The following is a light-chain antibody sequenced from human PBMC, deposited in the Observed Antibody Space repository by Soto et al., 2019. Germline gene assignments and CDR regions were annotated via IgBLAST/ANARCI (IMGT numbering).Light chain of an antibody. J-gene: IGLJ1*01. Sequence: QSALTQPASVSGSPGQSIAISCTGSSSDVGSYNYVYWYQQHPGKVPKLLIYEVSNRPSGVSNRFSGSKSGTTASLTISGLQADDDADYYCSSYTASSTRVFGAGTKVTVL. CDR1: SSDVGSYNY. CDR3: SSYTASSTRV. V-gene: IGLV2-14*01. CDR2: EVS.